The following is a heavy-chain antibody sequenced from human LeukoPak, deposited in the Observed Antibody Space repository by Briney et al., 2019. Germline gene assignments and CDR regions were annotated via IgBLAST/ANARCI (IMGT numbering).Heavy chain of an antibody. Sequence: GGSLRLSGVGSGFIFRSHAMSWVRQAPEKGLEFVSGIYENGGTTYYADSVKGRFSISRDNSKNTLYLQMDSLRGEDTAVYYCAKDFRIGYSAHFDYWGQGALVTVSS. D-gene: IGHD2-21*01. V-gene: IGHV3-23*01. CDR3: AKDFRIGYSAHFDY. J-gene: IGHJ4*02. CDR1: GFIFRSHA. CDR2: IYENGGTT.